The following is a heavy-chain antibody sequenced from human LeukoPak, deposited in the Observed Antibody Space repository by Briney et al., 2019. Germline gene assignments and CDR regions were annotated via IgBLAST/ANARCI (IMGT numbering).Heavy chain of an antibody. CDR2: IWYDGSKE. D-gene: IGHD3-22*01. Sequence: GRSLRLSCAASGFTFSSYGMHWVRQAPGMGLEWVAIIWYDGSKEYYADSVKGRFAISRDDSKNSLFLQMNNLRAGDTAMYFCARARGSTGYYSDCWGQGTLVTVSS. CDR3: ARARGSTGYYSDC. V-gene: IGHV3-33*01. CDR1: GFTFSSYG. J-gene: IGHJ4*02.